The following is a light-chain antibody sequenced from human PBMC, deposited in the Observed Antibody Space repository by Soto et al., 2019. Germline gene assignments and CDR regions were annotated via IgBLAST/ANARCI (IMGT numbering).Light chain of an antibody. CDR1: QSVSSN. V-gene: IGKV3-15*01. Sequence: EIVMTQSPDTLSVSPGERVTLSCRASQSVSSNLAWYQQKPGQAPRLLIYGASTRATGIPDRFSGSGSGTEFTLSISSLQSEDFAVYYCQQYNKWPPWTFGQGTKVEIK. J-gene: IGKJ1*01. CDR2: GAS. CDR3: QQYNKWPPWT.